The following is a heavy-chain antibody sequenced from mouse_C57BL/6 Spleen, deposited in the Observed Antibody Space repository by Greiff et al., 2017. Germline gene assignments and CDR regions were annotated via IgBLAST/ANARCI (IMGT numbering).Heavy chain of an antibody. CDR2: IYPRSGNT. Sequence: QVQLKQSGAELARPGASVKLSCKASGYTFTSYGISWVKQRTGQGLEWIGEIYPRSGNTYYNEKFKGQATLTADKSSSTAYMELRSLTSEDSAVYCCARLGYYGSRWAWFAYWGQGTLVTVSA. CDR3: ARLGYYGSRWAWFAY. V-gene: IGHV1-81*01. D-gene: IGHD1-1*01. CDR1: GYTFTSYG. J-gene: IGHJ3*01.